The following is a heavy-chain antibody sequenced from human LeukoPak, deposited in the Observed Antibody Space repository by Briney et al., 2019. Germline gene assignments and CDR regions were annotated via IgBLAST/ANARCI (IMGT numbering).Heavy chain of an antibody. CDR1: GFTFSSYS. Sequence: LAGGSLRLSCAASGFTFSSYSMNWVRQPPGKGLEWVANIKEDGSQKYYVDSLKGRFTISRDNAKNSLYLQMNSLRAEDTAVYYCAELGITMIGGVWGKGTTVTISS. CDR3: AELGITMIGGV. V-gene: IGHV3-7*01. J-gene: IGHJ6*04. D-gene: IGHD3-10*02. CDR2: IKEDGSQK.